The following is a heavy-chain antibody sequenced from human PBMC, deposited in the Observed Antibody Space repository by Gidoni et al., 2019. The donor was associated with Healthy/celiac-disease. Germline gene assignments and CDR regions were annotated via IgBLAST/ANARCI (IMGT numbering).Heavy chain of an antibody. CDR2: INPSGGST. Sequence: QVQLVQSGAEVKKPGASVKVSCQASGYTFTSYYMHWVRPAPGQGLEWMGIINPSGGSTSYAQKFQGRVTMTRDTSTSTVYMELSSLRSEDTAVYYCARSNGTFWSGYYAYFDYWGQGTLVTVSS. D-gene: IGHD3-3*01. CDR3: ARSNGTFWSGYYAYFDY. V-gene: IGHV1-46*01. CDR1: GYTFTSYY. J-gene: IGHJ4*02.